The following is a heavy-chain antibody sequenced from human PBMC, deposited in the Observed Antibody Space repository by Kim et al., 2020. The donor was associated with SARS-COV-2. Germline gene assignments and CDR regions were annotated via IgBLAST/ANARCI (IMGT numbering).Heavy chain of an antibody. V-gene: IGHV1-3*01. D-gene: IGHD1-26*01. CDR2: NT. J-gene: IGHJ4*02. CDR3: ARDSGKRVNY. Sequence: NTKYSQKFQGRVTITRDTSASTAYMELSSLRSEDTAVYYCARDSGKRVNYWGQGTLVTVSS.